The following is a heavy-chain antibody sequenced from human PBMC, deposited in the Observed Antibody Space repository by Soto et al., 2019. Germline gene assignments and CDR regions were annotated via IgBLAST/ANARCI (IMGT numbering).Heavy chain of an antibody. Sequence: EVQLLESGGDLVQPGGSLRLSCSATGFTFRTYGMAWVRQAPGKGLEWVSGISETGKNTNYADSVRGRFTISRNNSKNTLYLLMNTLRAEDTAVYYCAKDRATNFGVIWKYGMDVWGPGTTVSVSS. J-gene: IGHJ6*02. D-gene: IGHD3-3*01. CDR1: GFTFRTYG. CDR3: AKDRATNFGVIWKYGMDV. CDR2: ISETGKNT. V-gene: IGHV3-23*01.